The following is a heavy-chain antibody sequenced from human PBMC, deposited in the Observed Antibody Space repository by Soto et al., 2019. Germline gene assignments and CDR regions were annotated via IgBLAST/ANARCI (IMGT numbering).Heavy chain of an antibody. CDR3: TKDARTDGLWKFDY. J-gene: IGHJ4*02. CDR2: IYGSGDST. Sequence: GGSLRLSCAASGFTFSTYTMNWVRQAPGKGLEWVSGIYGSGDSTFYADSVRGRFTISRDNSRNTLYLQMNSLRAEDTAVYYCTKDARTDGLWKFDYWGQGTLVTVSS. D-gene: IGHD1-1*01. V-gene: IGHV3-23*01. CDR1: GFTFSTYT.